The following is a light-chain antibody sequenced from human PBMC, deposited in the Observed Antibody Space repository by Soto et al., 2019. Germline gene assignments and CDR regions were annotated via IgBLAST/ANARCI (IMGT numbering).Light chain of an antibody. V-gene: IGKV2-30*02. CDR3: NQGTHWPHT. CDR1: QSLVHSDGNTY. CDR2: HVS. Sequence: DVVMTQSPLSLPVTLGQAATVSCRSTQSLVHSDGNTYLNWFQQRPGQSPRRLLHHVSKRDSGVXDXXSGSGSGTDFTLKISRVEAEDVGVYYCNQGTHWPHTFAQGTKLEIK. J-gene: IGKJ2*01.